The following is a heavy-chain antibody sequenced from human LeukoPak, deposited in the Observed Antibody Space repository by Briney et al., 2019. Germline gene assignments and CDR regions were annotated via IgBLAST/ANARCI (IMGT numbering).Heavy chain of an antibody. Sequence: GESLKISCKGSGYSFTSYWIGWVRQMPGKGLEWMGIIYPGDSDTRYSPSFQGQVTISADKSISTAYLQWSSLKASDTAMYYCARLNWGRLPLLGVVLATTHYFDYWGQGTLVTVSS. CDR3: ARLNWGRLPLLGVVLATTHYFDY. D-gene: IGHD3-16*01. J-gene: IGHJ4*02. CDR1: GYSFTSYW. V-gene: IGHV5-51*01. CDR2: IYPGDSDT.